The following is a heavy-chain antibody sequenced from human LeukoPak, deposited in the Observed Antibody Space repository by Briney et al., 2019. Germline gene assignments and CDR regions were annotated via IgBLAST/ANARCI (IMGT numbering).Heavy chain of an antibody. V-gene: IGHV5-51*01. Sequence: GESLKISCKGSGYSFTSYWIGRVRQMPGKGLEWMGIIYPGDSDTRYSPSFQGQVTISADKSISTAYLQWSSLKASDTAMYYCVLQLLRTPAHFAYWGQGTLVTVSS. J-gene: IGHJ4*02. CDR2: IYPGDSDT. D-gene: IGHD2-2*01. CDR1: GYSFTSYW. CDR3: VLQLLRTPAHFAY.